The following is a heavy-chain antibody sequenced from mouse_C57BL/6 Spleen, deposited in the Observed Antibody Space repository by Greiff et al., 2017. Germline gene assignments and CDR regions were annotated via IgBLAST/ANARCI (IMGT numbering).Heavy chain of an antibody. CDR3: ARIYDGYYDAMDY. CDR1: GFSLTSYG. Sequence: VQLVESGPGLVQPSQSLSITCTVSGFSLTSYGVHWVRQSPGKGLEWLGVIWSGGSTDYNAAFISRLGISKDNSKSQVFFKMNSLQADDTAIYYCARIYDGYYDAMDYWGQGTSVTVSS. J-gene: IGHJ4*01. CDR2: IWSGGST. V-gene: IGHV2-2*01. D-gene: IGHD2-3*01.